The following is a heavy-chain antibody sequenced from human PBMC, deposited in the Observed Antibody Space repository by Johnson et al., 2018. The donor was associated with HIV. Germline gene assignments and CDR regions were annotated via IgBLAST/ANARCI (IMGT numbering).Heavy chain of an antibody. CDR2: ISNSGSTL. V-gene: IGHV3-11*04. J-gene: IGHJ3*02. CDR3: AMDLAVRGGWYAFDI. CDR1: GFTFSDYY. D-gene: IGHD2-2*03. Sequence: QVQLVESGGGLVKPGGSLRLSCAASGFTFSDYYMSWIRQPPGKGLEWISFISNSGSTLHHADSVKGRFTISRDNAENSLYLQMNSLRADDTAVYYCAMDLAVRGGWYAFDIWGQGTMVTVSS.